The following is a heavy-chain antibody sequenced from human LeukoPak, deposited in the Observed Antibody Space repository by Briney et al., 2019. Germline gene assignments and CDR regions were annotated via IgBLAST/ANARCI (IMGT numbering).Heavy chain of an antibody. CDR2: ISWNSGNI. CDR1: GFTFENYA. CDR3: AKDGPIVGATPRGSAFDI. V-gene: IGHV3-9*01. J-gene: IGHJ3*02. Sequence: GGSLRLSCAASGFTFENYAMHWVRQAPGKGLEWVLGISWNSGNIAYATSVKGRFTISRDNAKKSLYLQMNSLRPEDTALYYCAKDGPIVGATPRGSAFDIWGQGTMVTVSS. D-gene: IGHD1-26*01.